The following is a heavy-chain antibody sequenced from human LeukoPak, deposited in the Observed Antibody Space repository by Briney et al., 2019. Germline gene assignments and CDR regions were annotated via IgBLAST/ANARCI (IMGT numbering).Heavy chain of an antibody. CDR3: AKDQIMFGSSSFFDY. J-gene: IGHJ4*02. V-gene: IGHV3-23*01. CDR1: GFTFSSYA. CDR2: ISGSGGST. Sequence: SGGSLRLSCAASGFTFSSYAMSWVRQAPGKGLEWVSAISGSGGSTYYADSVKGRFTISRDNSKNTLYLQMNSLRAEDTAVYYCAKDQIMFGSSSFFDYWGQGTLVTVSS. D-gene: IGHD6-6*01.